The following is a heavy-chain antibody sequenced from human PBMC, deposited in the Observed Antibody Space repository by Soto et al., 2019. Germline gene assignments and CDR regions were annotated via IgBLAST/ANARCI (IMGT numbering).Heavy chain of an antibody. CDR1: GFTVGSNY. CDR3: ARSTYYDMLSGSYYYSAMDV. CDR2: IYSEGTP. J-gene: IGHJ6*02. D-gene: IGHD3-9*01. Sequence: EVQLVESGGGLTQPGVSLRLSCAASGFTVGSNYMSWVRHAPGKGLEWVSVIYSEGTPYYADSVKGRCTISRENSNNTLKRHMNNRRAEDTAVYYCARSTYYDMLSGSYYYSAMDVWGQGTTVTVSS. V-gene: IGHV3-53*01.